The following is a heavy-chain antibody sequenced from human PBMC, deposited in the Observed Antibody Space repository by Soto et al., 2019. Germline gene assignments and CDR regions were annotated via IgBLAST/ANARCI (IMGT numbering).Heavy chain of an antibody. D-gene: IGHD5-12*01. Sequence: EVQLVESGGDLVKPGGSLRLSCAASGFTFINAWMSWVRQAPGKGLEWVGRIKSKTDGGTTDYAAPVKGRFILSRDDLKQTVYLQMNSLKTEDTALYYCATGRGYSGYVYWGQGTLATVSS. V-gene: IGHV3-15*01. CDR3: ATGRGYSGYVY. CDR1: GFTFINAW. J-gene: IGHJ4*02. CDR2: IKSKTDGGTT.